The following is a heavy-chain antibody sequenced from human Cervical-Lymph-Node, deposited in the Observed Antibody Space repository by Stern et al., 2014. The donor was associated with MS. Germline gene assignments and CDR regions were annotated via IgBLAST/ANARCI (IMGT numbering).Heavy chain of an antibody. CDR1: GFSFSSYT. V-gene: IGHV3-48*01. CDR2: INRSSGTK. Sequence: EMQLVESGGGLVQPGGSLRLSCAASGFSFSSYTMNWVRQTPEKGLQWIAQINRSSGTKDYADSVKGRFTISRDNAQKSLFLHINSLRTEDTAIYYCARGGTLMAGAIDNGGQGTLVTV. J-gene: IGHJ4*02. D-gene: IGHD2-8*01. CDR3: ARGGTLMAGAIDN.